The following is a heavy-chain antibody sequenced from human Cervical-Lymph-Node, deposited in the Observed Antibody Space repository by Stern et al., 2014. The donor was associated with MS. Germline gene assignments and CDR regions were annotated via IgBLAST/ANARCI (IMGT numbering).Heavy chain of an antibody. CDR2: IYPDDSDT. V-gene: IGHV5-51*01. J-gene: IGHJ6*03. CDR3: ARRGMDV. CDR1: GYSFNIYW. Sequence: VQLVQSGAEVKKPGESLTISCKGFGYSFNIYWIAWVRQRPGKGLAWMGIIYPDDSDTGYSPSFQGQGNFSGDKSISPAYLQWSSLKPSDTATYFCARRGMDVWGKGTSVTVSS.